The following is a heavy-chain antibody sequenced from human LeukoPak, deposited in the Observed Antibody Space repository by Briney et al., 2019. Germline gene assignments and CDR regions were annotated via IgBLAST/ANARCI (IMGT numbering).Heavy chain of an antibody. D-gene: IGHD3-10*01. J-gene: IGHJ3*02. Sequence: GASVKVSCKASGYTFTSYGISWVRQAPGQGLEWMGWISAYNGNTNYAQKFQGRVTMTRDMSTSTVYMELTSLRSEDTAVYYCARGHLWLGEKYHDVFDIWGQGTMVTVSS. V-gene: IGHV1-18*01. CDR3: ARGHLWLGEKYHDVFDI. CDR1: GYTFTSYG. CDR2: ISAYNGNT.